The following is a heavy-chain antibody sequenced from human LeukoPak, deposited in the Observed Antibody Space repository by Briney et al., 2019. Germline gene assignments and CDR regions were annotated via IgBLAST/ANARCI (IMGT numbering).Heavy chain of an antibody. J-gene: IGHJ4*02. D-gene: IGHD6-13*01. V-gene: IGHV4-61*02. CDR2: IYTSGST. CDR3: ARASSSWYRDYFDY. CDR1: GGSISSGSYY. Sequence: SQTLSLTCTASGGSISSGSYYWSWIRQPAGKGLEWIGRIYTSGSTNYNPSLKSRVTISVDTSKNQFSLKLSSVTAADTAVYYCARASSSWYRDYFDYWGQGTLVAVSS.